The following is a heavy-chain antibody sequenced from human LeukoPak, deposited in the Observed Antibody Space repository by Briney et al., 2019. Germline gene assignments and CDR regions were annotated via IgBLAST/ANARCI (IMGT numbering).Heavy chain of an antibody. CDR2: INPNSGGT. Sequence: ASVKVSCKASGYTFTGYYMHWVRQAPGQGLEWMGWINPNSGGTNYAQKFQGRVTMTRDTSISTAYMELSRLRSDDTAVYYCARVDFSSYYDFWSGYSSPFDYWGQGTLVTVSS. D-gene: IGHD3-3*01. CDR1: GYTFTGYY. J-gene: IGHJ4*02. CDR3: ARVDFSSYYDFWSGYSSPFDY. V-gene: IGHV1-2*02.